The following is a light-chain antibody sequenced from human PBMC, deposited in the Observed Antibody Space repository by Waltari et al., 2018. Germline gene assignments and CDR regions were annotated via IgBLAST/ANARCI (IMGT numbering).Light chain of an antibody. Sequence: HSALTQAASVSGSPGQSITISCTGTSSDIGTYDYVSWFQQHPGKAPKLLIYDVRNRSLGVSHRFSGSRAGITASLSISGLLAEDGAYYYCSSYTSSSTWVFGGGTKVTVL. CDR3: SSYTSSSTWV. CDR1: SSDIGTYDY. CDR2: DVR. J-gene: IGLJ3*02. V-gene: IGLV2-14*03.